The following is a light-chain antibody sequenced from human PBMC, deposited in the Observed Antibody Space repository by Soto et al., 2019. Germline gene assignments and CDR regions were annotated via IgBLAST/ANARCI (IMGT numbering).Light chain of an antibody. CDR1: SSNIGTGYD. CDR2: GNS. J-gene: IGLJ1*01. Sequence: QSVLTQPPSVSGAPGQRVTISCTGSSSNIGTGYDVHWYQQLPGTAPKLLIYGNSNRPSGVPDRFSGSTSGTSASLAITGLQAEDEADYYCQSYDSRLSGYVFGTGTKLTVL. CDR3: QSYDSRLSGYV. V-gene: IGLV1-40*01.